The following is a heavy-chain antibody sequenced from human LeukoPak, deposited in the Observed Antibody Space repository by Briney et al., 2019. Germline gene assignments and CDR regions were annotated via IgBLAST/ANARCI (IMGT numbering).Heavy chain of an antibody. J-gene: IGHJ4*02. V-gene: IGHV3-23*01. CDR3: AKKATDIVVVPAGYGDDY. CDR2: ISGSGGST. CDR1: GFTFSSYA. Sequence: GGSLRLSCAASGFTFSSYAMSWVRQAPGKGLEWVSAISGSGGSTYYADSVKGRFTISRDNSKNTLYLQMNSLRAEDTAVYYCAKKATDIVVVPAGYGDDYWGQGTLVTVSS. D-gene: IGHD2-2*01.